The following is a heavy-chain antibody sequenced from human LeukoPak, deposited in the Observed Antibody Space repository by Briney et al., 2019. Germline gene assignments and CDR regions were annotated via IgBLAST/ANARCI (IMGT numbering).Heavy chain of an antibody. CDR3: AKEGTAAVAFDI. D-gene: IGHD6-13*01. Sequence: PAGGSLRLSCAASGFTFSSYWMSWVRQAPGKGLEWVSAISGSGGSTYYADSVKGRFTISRDNSKNTLYLQMNSLRAEDTAVYYCAKEGTAAVAFDIWGQGTMVTVSS. V-gene: IGHV3-23*01. J-gene: IGHJ3*02. CDR1: GFTFSSYW. CDR2: ISGSGGST.